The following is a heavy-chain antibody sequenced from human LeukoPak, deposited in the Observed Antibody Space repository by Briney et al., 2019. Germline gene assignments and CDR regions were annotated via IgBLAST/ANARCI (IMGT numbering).Heavy chain of an antibody. Sequence: EPGGSLRLSCAASGITVSANYMSRVRQAPGKGLEGVSILYSGGSTYYADSVKGRFTISRDNSKNTLFLQMNSLRGEDTAVDYCARDLNTFYFGMDVWGQGTRVTVSS. J-gene: IGHJ6*02. V-gene: IGHV3-53*01. CDR3: ARDLNTFYFGMDV. CDR1: GITVSANY. CDR2: LYSGGST.